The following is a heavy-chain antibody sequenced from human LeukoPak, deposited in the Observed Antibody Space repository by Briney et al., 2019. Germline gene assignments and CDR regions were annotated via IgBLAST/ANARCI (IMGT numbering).Heavy chain of an antibody. Sequence: GGSLRLSCAASGFTVSSNYMSWVRQAPGKGLGWVSVIYSGGSTYYADSVKGRFTISRDNSKNTLYLQMNSLRAEDTAVYYCARDPLYYYDSSGHYGGDYWGQGTLVTVSS. CDR1: GFTVSSNY. V-gene: IGHV3-66*01. CDR3: ARDPLYYYDSSGHYGGDY. CDR2: IYSGGST. J-gene: IGHJ4*02. D-gene: IGHD3-22*01.